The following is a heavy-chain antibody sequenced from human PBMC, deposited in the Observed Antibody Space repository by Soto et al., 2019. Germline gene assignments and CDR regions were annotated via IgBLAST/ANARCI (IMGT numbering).Heavy chain of an antibody. CDR1: GFTFSSYS. V-gene: IGHV3-48*04. D-gene: IGHD3-22*01. J-gene: IGHJ4*02. CDR2: IFVSSTTI. CDR3: ARVTDYYESSGYFDY. Sequence: GGSLRLSCVASGFTFSSYSMVWVRQAPGKGLEWISYIFVSSTTIYYADSVKGRFTVSRDNAQNSLFLLMNSLRAEDTAVYYCARVTDYYESSGYFDYWGQGTLVTVSS.